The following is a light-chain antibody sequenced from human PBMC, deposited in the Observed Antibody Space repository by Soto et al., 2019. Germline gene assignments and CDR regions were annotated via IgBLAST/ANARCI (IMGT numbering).Light chain of an antibody. CDR2: WAS. CDR3: QQYNSWPLT. V-gene: IGKV4-1*01. J-gene: IGKJ4*01. Sequence: DIVMTQTPDSLAVSLGERATINCKSSQNILFSSNNRNYLAWYQRKPGQPPKLLIYWASTRESGVPDRFSGTGSGTDFTLTISRLEPEDFAVYYCQQYNSWPLTFGGGTKVDIK. CDR1: QNILFSSNNRNY.